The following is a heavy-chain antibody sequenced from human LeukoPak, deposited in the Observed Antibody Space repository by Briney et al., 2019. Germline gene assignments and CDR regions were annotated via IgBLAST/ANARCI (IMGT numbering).Heavy chain of an antibody. Sequence: PGRSLRLSCAASGFTFSSYAMHWVRQAPGKGLEWVAVISYDGSNKYYADSVKGRFTISRDNSKNTLYLQMNSLRAEDTAVYYCAREEGVAHYYYYYGMDVWGQGTTVTVSS. V-gene: IGHV3-30-3*01. D-gene: IGHD3-3*01. CDR3: AREEGVAHYYYYYGMDV. J-gene: IGHJ6*02. CDR1: GFTFSSYA. CDR2: ISYDGSNK.